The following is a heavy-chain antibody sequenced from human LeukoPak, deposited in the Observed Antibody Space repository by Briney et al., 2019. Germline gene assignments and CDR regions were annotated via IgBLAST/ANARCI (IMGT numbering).Heavy chain of an antibody. D-gene: IGHD3-10*01. J-gene: IGHJ4*02. CDR2: IIPIFGTA. V-gene: IGHV1-69*01. CDR1: GGTFSSYA. CDR3: ARDLGGSGSYSFDY. Sequence: SVKVSCKASGGTFSSYAISWVRPAPGQGLEWMGGIIPIFGTANYAQKFQGRVTITADESTSTAYMELSSLRSEDTAVYYCARDLGGSGSYSFDYWGQGSLASVSS.